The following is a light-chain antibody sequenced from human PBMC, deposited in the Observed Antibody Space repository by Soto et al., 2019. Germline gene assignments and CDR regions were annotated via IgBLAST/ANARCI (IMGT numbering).Light chain of an antibody. CDR1: TSDVGCYDL. CDR3: CSCSGSRYVG. CDR2: EVT. Sequence: QSALTQPASVSGSPGQSITISCTGTTSDVGCYDLVSWYQQYPGKDPKLLIYEVTKGPSGVSNRFSGSKSGNTASLTMAGLQTEDAADYYCCSCSGSRYVGFGGGTQVTV. V-gene: IGLV2-23*02. J-gene: IGLJ2*01.